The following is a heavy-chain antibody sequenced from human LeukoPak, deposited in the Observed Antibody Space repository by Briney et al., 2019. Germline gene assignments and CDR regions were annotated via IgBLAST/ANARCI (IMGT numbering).Heavy chain of an antibody. CDR3: ARVRFGITMIVVVRRDAAFDI. V-gene: IGHV4-39*07. J-gene: IGHJ3*02. CDR2: INHSGST. D-gene: IGHD3-22*01. CDR1: GGSISSGFYY. Sequence: PSRTLSLTCTVSGGSISSGFYYWSWIRQPPGKGLEWIGEINHSGSTNYNPSLKSRVTISVDTSKNQFSLKLSSVTAADTAVYYCARVRFGITMIVVVRRDAAFDIWGQGTMVTVSS.